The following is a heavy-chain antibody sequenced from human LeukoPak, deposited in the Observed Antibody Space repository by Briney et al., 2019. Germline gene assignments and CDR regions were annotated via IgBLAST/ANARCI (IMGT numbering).Heavy chain of an antibody. CDR2: IYYSGST. Sequence: KASETLSLTCTVSGGSISSYYWSWIRQPPGKGLEWIGYIYYSGSTNYNPSLKSRVTISVDTSKNQFSLKLSSVTAADTAVYYCAGDYGSGSYQGWGQGTLVTVSS. J-gene: IGHJ4*02. CDR3: AGDYGSGSYQG. V-gene: IGHV4-59*12. CDR1: GGSISSYY. D-gene: IGHD3-10*01.